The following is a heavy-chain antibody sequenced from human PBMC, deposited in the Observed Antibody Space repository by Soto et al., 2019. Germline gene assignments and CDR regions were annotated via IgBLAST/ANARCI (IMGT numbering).Heavy chain of an antibody. CDR2: ISGYNGDT. CDR3: ARGLGCVEYSEYCYFDL. V-gene: IGHV1-18*01. J-gene: IGHJ4*02. Sequence: QVQLVQSGAEVKKAGASVKVSCKTSGYMFTSYGIAWVRQAPGQGLEWMGWISGYNGDTNYAQKVKGRVTMTAYTSTSTAYLELRSLRYNDTAVYYCARGLGCVEYSEYCYFDLWGQGTRVTVSS. CDR1: GYMFTSYG. D-gene: IGHD4-4*01.